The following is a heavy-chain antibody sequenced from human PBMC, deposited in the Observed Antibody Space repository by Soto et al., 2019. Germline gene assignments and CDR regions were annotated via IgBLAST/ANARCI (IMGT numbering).Heavy chain of an antibody. D-gene: IGHD1-1*01. Sequence: QVQLVQSGAEVKKPGSSVKVSCKASGGTFSSYTISWVRQAPGQGLEWMGRIIPILGIANYAQKFQGRVTITADKSTSTAYMELSSLRSEDTAVYYCASQTSGEHAYWGQGTLVNVSS. J-gene: IGHJ4*02. CDR1: GGTFSSYT. CDR2: IIPILGIA. CDR3: ASQTSGEHAY. V-gene: IGHV1-69*02.